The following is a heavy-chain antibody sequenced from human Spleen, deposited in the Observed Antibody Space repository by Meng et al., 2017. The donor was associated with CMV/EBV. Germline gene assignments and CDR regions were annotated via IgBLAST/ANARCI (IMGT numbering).Heavy chain of an antibody. CDR2: FFYSGST. D-gene: IGHD3-22*01. CDR1: GGSISSYY. J-gene: IGHJ1*01. CDR3: ARDGPNYYDSSGYYRRYFQH. V-gene: IGHV4-59*12. Sequence: GSLRLSCTVSGGSISSYYWSWIRQPPGKGLEWIGDFFYSGSTNYNPSLKSRVTISVDTSKNQFSLRLNSVTAADTAVYYCARDGPNYYDSSGYYRRYFQHWGQGTLVTVSS.